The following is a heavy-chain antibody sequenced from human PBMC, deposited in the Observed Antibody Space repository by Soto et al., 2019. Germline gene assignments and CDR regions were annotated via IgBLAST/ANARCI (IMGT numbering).Heavy chain of an antibody. V-gene: IGHV3-21*01. Sequence: GGSLRLSCAASGFTFSSYSMNWVRQAPGKGLEWVSSISSSSSYIYYADSVKGRFTISRDNAKNSLYLQMNSLRAEDTAVYYFARDQKQQLVLVAFDIWGQGTMVTVSS. CDR3: ARDQKQQLVLVAFDI. CDR2: ISSSSSYI. CDR1: GFTFSSYS. J-gene: IGHJ3*02. D-gene: IGHD6-13*01.